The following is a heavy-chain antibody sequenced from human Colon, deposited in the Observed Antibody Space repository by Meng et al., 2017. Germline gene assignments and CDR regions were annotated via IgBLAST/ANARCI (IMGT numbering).Heavy chain of an antibody. D-gene: IGHD2-2*01. CDR1: GFTFSTYE. CDR3: ARGIVPADKDYYYPMDA. J-gene: IGHJ6*02. V-gene: IGHV3-48*03. CDR2: IGSSGTTI. Sequence: GESLKISCVASGFTFSTYEMNWVRQAPGKGLEWVSYIGSSGTTIYYAESVKGRFTISRDNAKNSLYLQMNSLRAEDTSVYYCARGIVPADKDYYYPMDAWGQGTTVTVSS.